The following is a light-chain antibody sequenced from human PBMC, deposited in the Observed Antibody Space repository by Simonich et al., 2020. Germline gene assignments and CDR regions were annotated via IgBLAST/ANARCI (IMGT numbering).Light chain of an antibody. J-gene: IGLJ3*02. CDR1: SGSIASNY. V-gene: IGLV6-57*03. Sequence: NFMLTQPHSVSESPGKTVTIPCTRSSGSIASNYVQWYQQRPGSAPTTVIYEDNQSPSGVPDRFSGSIDSSSNSASLTISGLKTEDEADYYCQSYDSSNHRVFGGGTKLTVL. CDR2: EDN. CDR3: QSYDSSNHRV.